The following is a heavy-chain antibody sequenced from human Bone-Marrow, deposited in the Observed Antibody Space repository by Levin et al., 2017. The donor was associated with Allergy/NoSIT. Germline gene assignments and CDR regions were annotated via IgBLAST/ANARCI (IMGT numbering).Heavy chain of an antibody. J-gene: IGHJ4*02. Sequence: GESLKISCAASGFTISTNYMSWVRQVPGKGLEWVSIIDSGGRKNYADSVKGRFTISRDNYNNTLYLQMNSLRGEDTAIYYCARDDVVATNHWGQGTLVIVSS. CDR2: IDSGGRK. V-gene: IGHV3-66*01. CDR3: ARDDVVATNH. D-gene: IGHD5-12*01. CDR1: GFTISTNY.